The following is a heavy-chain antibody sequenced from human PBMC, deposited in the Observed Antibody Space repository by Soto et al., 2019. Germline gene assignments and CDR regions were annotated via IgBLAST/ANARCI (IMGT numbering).Heavy chain of an antibody. D-gene: IGHD3-10*01. Sequence: SGPTLVNPTQTLTLTFTFSGFSLNTSGMCVSWIRQPPGKALEWLARIDWDDDKYYSTSLKTRLTISKDTSKNQVVLTMTNMDPVDTATYYCARTGFTMVRGVENWFDPWGQGTLVTVSS. J-gene: IGHJ5*02. CDR3: ARTGFTMVRGVENWFDP. CDR1: GFSLNTSGMC. V-gene: IGHV2-70*11. CDR2: IDWDDDK.